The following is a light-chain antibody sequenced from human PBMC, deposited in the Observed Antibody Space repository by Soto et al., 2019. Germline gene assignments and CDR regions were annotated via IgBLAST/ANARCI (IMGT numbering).Light chain of an antibody. CDR2: DAS. Sequence: EIVLTQSPATLSLSPGERATLSCRASQTISTNLAWYQQRPGQAPRLLIYDASHRSTGIPARFSGSGSGTDFTLTICSLETEDFAVYYCQQRTNRPPYTFGQGTKLDFK. J-gene: IGKJ2*01. V-gene: IGKV3-11*01. CDR3: QQRTNRPPYT. CDR1: QTISTN.